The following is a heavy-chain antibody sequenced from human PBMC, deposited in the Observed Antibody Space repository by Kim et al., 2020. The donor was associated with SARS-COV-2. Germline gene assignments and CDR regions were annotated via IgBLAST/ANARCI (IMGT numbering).Heavy chain of an antibody. J-gene: IGHJ4*02. D-gene: IGHD2-21*01. Sequence: GGSLRLSCTTSGFTFTGHAMSWVRQAPGKGLEWVSSIDGSDGTTYYVGSVKGRFSISRDDSKNNLNLQMSALRPDDTAAYYCLKGGWGWIWDYWGQGTL. CDR1: GFTFTGHA. CDR2: IDGSDGTT. CDR3: LKGGWGWIWDY. V-gene: IGHV3-23*01.